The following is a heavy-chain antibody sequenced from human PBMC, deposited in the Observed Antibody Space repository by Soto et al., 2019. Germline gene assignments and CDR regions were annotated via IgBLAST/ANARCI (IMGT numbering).Heavy chain of an antibody. V-gene: IGHV4-59*01. CDR2: IYYSGST. Sequence: SETLSLTCTVSGGSISSYYWSWIRQPPGKGLEWIGYIYYSGSTNYNPSLKSRVTISVDTSKNQFSLKLSSVTAADTAVYYCARGSLLTGYYKGYYYYGMDVWGQGTTVTVSS. CDR1: GGSISSYY. D-gene: IGHD3-9*01. CDR3: ARGSLLTGYYKGYYYYGMDV. J-gene: IGHJ6*02.